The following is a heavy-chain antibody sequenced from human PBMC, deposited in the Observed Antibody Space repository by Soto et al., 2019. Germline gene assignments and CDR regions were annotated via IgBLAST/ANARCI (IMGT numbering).Heavy chain of an antibody. CDR2: INHSGST. J-gene: IGHJ4*02. D-gene: IGHD2-21*02. CDR3: ARYCGGDCYGYYFDY. V-gene: IGHV4-34*01. CDR1: GDSFTKYY. Sequence: PSETLSLTCAVYGDSFTKYYWSWIRQPPGKGLEWIGEINHSGSTNYNPSLKSRVTISVDTSKNQFSLKLSSVTAADTAVYYCARYCGGDCYGYYFDYWGQGALVTVSS.